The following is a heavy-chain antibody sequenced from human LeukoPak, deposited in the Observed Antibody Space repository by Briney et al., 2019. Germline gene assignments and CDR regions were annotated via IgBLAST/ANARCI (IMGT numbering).Heavy chain of an antibody. CDR3: SGTGVFRDRYQYMDL. D-gene: IGHD3-10*01. Sequence: PGGSLRLSCAASGFTFSSYSMNWVRQAPGKGLEWVAFIQSDGSTEYYGDSVQGRFTISRDNSKRTLYLEMNRLRVADTAVYYCSGTGVFRDRYQYMDLWGKGTSVAVSS. CDR2: IQSDGSTE. J-gene: IGHJ6*03. V-gene: IGHV3-30*02. CDR1: GFTFSSYS.